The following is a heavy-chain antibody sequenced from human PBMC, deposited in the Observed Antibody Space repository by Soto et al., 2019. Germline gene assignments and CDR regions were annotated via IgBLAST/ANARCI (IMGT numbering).Heavy chain of an antibody. V-gene: IGHV4-59*08. CDR3: ATYDVDTAMDH. CDR2: IYYSGST. CDR1: SGSISLYY. J-gene: IGHJ4*02. Sequence: TSETLSLTCTVSSGSISLYYWTWIRQPPGKGLEWIGYIYYSGSTNYNPSLKSRVTISIDTSKNQFSLKLTSVTAADTAVYYCATYDVDTAMDHWGQGTLVTVSS. D-gene: IGHD5-18*01.